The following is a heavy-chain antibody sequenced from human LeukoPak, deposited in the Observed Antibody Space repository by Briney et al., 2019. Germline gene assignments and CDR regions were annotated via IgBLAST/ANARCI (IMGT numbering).Heavy chain of an antibody. Sequence: SETLSLTCTVSGGSISSYYWSWIRQPPGKGLEWIGYIYYSGSTNYNPSLKSRVTISVDTSKNQFSLKLSSVTAADTAVYYCARHDGRDSSGYYYHWGQGTLVTVSS. D-gene: IGHD3-22*01. CDR2: IYYSGST. CDR3: ARHDGRDSSGYYYH. CDR1: GGSISSYY. V-gene: IGHV4-59*08. J-gene: IGHJ4*02.